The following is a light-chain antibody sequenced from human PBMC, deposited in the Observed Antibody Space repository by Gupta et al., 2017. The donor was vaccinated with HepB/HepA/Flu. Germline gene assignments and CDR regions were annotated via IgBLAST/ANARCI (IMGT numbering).Light chain of an antibody. Sequence: EIVMTQSPATLPVSPGERATLSCRASQSVSSDVAWSQHKPGQAPRVLIYGASTRAAGLPARFSGSGSATAFTLTIISLQSPDFAISYCWQYNIWPPTFGQGTKVDIK. V-gene: IGKV3-15*01. J-gene: IGKJ2*01. CDR3: WQYNIWPPT. CDR1: QSVSSD. CDR2: GAS.